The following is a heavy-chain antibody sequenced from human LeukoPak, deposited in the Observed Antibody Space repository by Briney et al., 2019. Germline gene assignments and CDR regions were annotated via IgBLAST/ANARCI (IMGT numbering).Heavy chain of an antibody. V-gene: IGHV3-53*01. Sequence: GGSLRLSCAASGFTDSSNYMSWVRQAPGKGLEGVAVIYSGGSTYYADSVRGRFTISRDNSRNTLYLQMNSLRAEDTAVYYCAKDDRWLQFCCWGQGTLVTVSA. J-gene: IGHJ4*02. CDR1: GFTDSSNY. CDR2: IYSGGST. CDR3: AKDDRWLQFCC. D-gene: IGHD5-24*01.